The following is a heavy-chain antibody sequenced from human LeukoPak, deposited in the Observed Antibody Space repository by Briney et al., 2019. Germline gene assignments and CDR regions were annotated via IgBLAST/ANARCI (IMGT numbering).Heavy chain of an antibody. V-gene: IGHV1-18*01. D-gene: IGHD6-19*01. J-gene: IGHJ4*02. CDR3: ARDAPSVAVAGGPDY. CDR1: GYTFTSYG. CDR2: VSVYNGNI. Sequence: ASVKVSCKASGYTFTSYGISWVRQAPGQGLEWMGWVSVYNGNIHYAQKLQGRVTMTTDTFTSTAYMELRSLTSDGTAIYYCARDAPSVAVAGGPDYWGQGTLVSVSS.